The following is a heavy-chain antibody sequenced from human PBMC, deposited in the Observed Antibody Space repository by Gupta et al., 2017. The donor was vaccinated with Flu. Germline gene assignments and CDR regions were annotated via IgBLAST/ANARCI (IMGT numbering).Heavy chain of an antibody. Sequence: EIHLLASGGGLVQPGGSLRLSCAGFGFIFGRYAMTWVRQAPGKGLVWVPAISGSGASKYYADSVKGRFTISRDNFKNTLYLQLNSLRAGDTAVYYCAKSTGMAAINWFDPWGQGTLVTVS. CDR2: ISGSGASK. V-gene: IGHV3-23*01. D-gene: IGHD1-14*01. CDR1: GFIFGRYA. CDR3: AKSTGMAAINWFDP. J-gene: IGHJ5*02.